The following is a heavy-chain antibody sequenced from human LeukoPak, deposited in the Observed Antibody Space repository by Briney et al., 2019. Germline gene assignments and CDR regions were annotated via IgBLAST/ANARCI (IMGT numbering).Heavy chain of an antibody. V-gene: IGHV6-1*01. CDR3: ARVRYYGDYGYFDY. D-gene: IGHD4-17*01. J-gene: IGHJ4*02. CDR2: TYYRSKWYN. CDR1: GDSVSSNSAA. Sequence: LSLTCAISGDSVSSNSAAWNWIRQSPSSGLEWLGRTYYRSKWYNDYAVSVKSRITINPDTSKNQFSLQLNSVTPEDTAVYYCARVRYYGDYGYFDYWGQGTLVTVSS.